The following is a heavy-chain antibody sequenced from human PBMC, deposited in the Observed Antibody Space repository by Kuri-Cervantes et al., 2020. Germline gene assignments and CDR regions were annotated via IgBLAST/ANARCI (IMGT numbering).Heavy chain of an antibody. CDR3: AKNGLLWFGGSAFDI. D-gene: IGHD3-10*01. CDR1: GFTFSSYS. J-gene: IGHJ3*02. CDR2: ISGSGGST. V-gene: IGHV3-23*01. Sequence: GESLKISCAASGFTFSSYSINWVRQAPGKGLEWVSAISGSGGSTYYADSVKGRFTISRDNSKNTLYLQMNSLRAEDTAVYYCAKNGLLWFGGSAFDIWGQGTMVTVSS.